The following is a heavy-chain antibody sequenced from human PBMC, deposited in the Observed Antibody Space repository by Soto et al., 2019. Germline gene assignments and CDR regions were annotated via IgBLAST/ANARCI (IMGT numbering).Heavy chain of an antibody. D-gene: IGHD1-26*01. Sequence: SAKVSFKTAGYAFTGDYIHWVRQAPQQGPEWMGEIGPESGATRYAQKFRGRVTMTMDTSITTVYMELKNLSPDDTAVYYCGRGRSGQIVVFYWGQGTPVTVSS. CDR2: IGPESGAT. J-gene: IGHJ4*02. CDR3: GRGRSGQIVVFY. CDR1: GYAFTGDY. V-gene: IGHV1-2*02.